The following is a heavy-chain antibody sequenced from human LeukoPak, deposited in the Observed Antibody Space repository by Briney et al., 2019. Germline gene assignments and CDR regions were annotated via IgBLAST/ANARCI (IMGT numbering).Heavy chain of an antibody. CDR3: ARQGGRRWFGELSRGYYYMDV. CDR1: GYSFTSYW. CDR2: IYPGDSDT. V-gene: IGHV5-51*01. Sequence: GESLKISCKGSGYSFTSYWIGWVRQMPGKGLERMGIIYPGDSDTRYSPSFQGQVTISADRSISTAYLQWSSLKASDTAMYYCARQGGRRWFGELSRGYYYMDVWGKGTTVTVSS. D-gene: IGHD3-10*01. J-gene: IGHJ6*03.